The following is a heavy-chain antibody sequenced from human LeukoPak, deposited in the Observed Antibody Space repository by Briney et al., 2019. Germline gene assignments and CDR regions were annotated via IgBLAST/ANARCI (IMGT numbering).Heavy chain of an antibody. V-gene: IGHV3-21*01. Sequence: GGSLRLSCAASGFTFSSYSMNWVRQAPGKGLEWVSSISSSSSYIYYADSVKGRFTISRDNAKNSLYLQMNSLRAEDMAVYYCARESTPYYYYGMDVWGQGTTVTVSS. J-gene: IGHJ6*02. CDR1: GFTFSSYS. CDR2: ISSSSSYI. CDR3: ARESTPYYYYGMDV.